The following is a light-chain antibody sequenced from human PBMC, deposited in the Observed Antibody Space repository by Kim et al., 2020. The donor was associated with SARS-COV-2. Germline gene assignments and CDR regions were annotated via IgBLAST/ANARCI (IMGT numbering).Light chain of an antibody. CDR3: QQTYSPPRT. J-gene: IGKJ1*01. CDR1: QSISTY. V-gene: IGKV1-39*01. Sequence: AAVGDRVNITCRESQSISTYLNWYQQKRGEAPNLLIYATFNLQSGVPSWFSASGSGTDFTLTISSLQPEDFATYYCQQTYSPPRTFGQGTKVDIK. CDR2: ATF.